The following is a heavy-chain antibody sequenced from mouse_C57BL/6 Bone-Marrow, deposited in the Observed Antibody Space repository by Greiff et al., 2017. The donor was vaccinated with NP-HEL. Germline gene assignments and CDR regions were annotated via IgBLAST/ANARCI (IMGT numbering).Heavy chain of an antibody. Sequence: QVQLKESGPGLVQPSQSLSITCTVSGFSLTSYGVHWVRQSPGKGLEWLGVIWSGGSTDYNAAFISRLSISKDNSKSQVFFKMNSLQADDTAIYYCDYDGRYYYAMDYWGQGTSVTVSS. CDR1: GFSLTSYG. V-gene: IGHV2-2*01. CDR2: IWSGGST. CDR3: DYDGRYYYAMDY. J-gene: IGHJ4*01. D-gene: IGHD2-4*01.